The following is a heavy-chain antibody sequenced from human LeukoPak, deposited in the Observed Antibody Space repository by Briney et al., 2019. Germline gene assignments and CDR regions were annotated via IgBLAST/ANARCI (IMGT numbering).Heavy chain of an antibody. J-gene: IGHJ4*02. CDR3: ARTRYGSQYYSDY. D-gene: IGHD3-10*01. Sequence: ASVKVSCKASGYTFTGYYMHWVRQAPGQGLEWMGWINPNGGGTYYAQKFQDRVTMTRDTSISTAYMELSRLISDDTAVYYCARTRYGSQYYSDYWGQGTLVTVSS. V-gene: IGHV1-2*02. CDR2: INPNGGGT. CDR1: GYTFTGYY.